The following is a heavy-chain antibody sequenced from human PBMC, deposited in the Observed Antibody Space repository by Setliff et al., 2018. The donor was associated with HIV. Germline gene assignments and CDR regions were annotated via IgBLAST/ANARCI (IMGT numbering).Heavy chain of an antibody. Sequence: GGSLRLSCEASGFSFSSYWMSWVRQAPGKGLEWVANIKQDGSEKHYMDSVKGRFTISRDNANNSLFLQMDSLRADDTAVYYCARDGEEYVNGWNWWADYYYYGMDVWGQGTTVTVSS. CDR2: IKQDGSEK. D-gene: IGHD1-7*01. CDR3: ARDGEEYVNGWNWWADYYYYGMDV. J-gene: IGHJ6*02. V-gene: IGHV3-7*01. CDR1: GFSFSSYW.